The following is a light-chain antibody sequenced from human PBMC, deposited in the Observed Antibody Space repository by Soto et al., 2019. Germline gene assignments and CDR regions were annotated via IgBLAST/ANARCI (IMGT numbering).Light chain of an antibody. CDR3: CSYAGSYTYV. CDR1: SSDVGGYNY. V-gene: IGLV2-11*01. Sequence: QSVLTQPRSVSGSPGQSVTISCTGTSSDVGGYNYVSWYQQHPGKAPKLMIYDVSKRPSGVTDRFSGSKSGNTASLTISGLQAEDAADYYCCSYAGSYTYVFGTGTKVTVL. CDR2: DVS. J-gene: IGLJ1*01.